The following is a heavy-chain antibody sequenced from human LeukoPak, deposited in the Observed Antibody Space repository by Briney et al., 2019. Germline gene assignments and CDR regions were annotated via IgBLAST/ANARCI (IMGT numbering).Heavy chain of an antibody. CDR3: ARQPIYEAYFDF. CDR2: IKHDGSEK. V-gene: IGHV3-7*01. Sequence: GGSLRLSCAASGFPFDRYWMSWVRLAPGKGLEWVANIKHDGSEKTLVDSVKGRFTISRDNAENSLYLQMNSLRAEDTAVYYCARQPIYEAYFDFWGQGTLVTVSS. CDR1: GFPFDRYW. J-gene: IGHJ4*02. D-gene: IGHD3-16*01.